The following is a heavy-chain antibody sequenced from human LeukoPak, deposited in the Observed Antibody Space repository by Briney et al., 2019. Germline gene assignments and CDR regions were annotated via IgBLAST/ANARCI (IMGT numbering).Heavy chain of an antibody. CDR2: INSDGSSA. V-gene: IGHV3-74*01. Sequence: PGGSLRLSCAASGFTFSSCWMHWVRQAPGKGPVWVSRINSDGSSASYADSVKGRFTISRDNAKNTLYLQMSSLRAEDTAVYFCTRAHSAVAGSYYFDYWGQGTLVTVSS. J-gene: IGHJ4*02. CDR1: GFTFSSCW. D-gene: IGHD6-19*01. CDR3: TRAHSAVAGSYYFDY.